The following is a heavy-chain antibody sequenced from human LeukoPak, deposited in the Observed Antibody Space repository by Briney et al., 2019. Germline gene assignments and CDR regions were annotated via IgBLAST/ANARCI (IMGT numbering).Heavy chain of an antibody. D-gene: IGHD4-23*01. Sequence: GGSLRLSCAASGFTFSSYAVSWVRQAPGKGLEGVSAISGSGGSTYYADSVKGRFTISRDNSKNTLYLQMNSLRAEDTAVYYCAKDTRAVVPNGGMDVWGQGTTVTVSS. V-gene: IGHV3-23*01. CDR1: GFTFSSYA. J-gene: IGHJ6*02. CDR3: AKDTRAVVPNGGMDV. CDR2: ISGSGGST.